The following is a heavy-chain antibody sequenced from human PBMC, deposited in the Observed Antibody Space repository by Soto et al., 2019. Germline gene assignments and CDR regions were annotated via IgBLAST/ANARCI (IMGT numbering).Heavy chain of an antibody. D-gene: IGHD2-21*01. J-gene: IGHJ4*02. CDR1: GGTFDLYA. Sequence: QVQVVQSGAEVKKPGSSVKVSCKISGGTFDLYALSWVRQAPGHGLEWMGGIIPTFSKSNYPQKFQGRVTITANESTNTVDLGLRSRTSDDTAIYYCASGPFTMIGYYFDFWGQGTRVTVSS. V-gene: IGHV1-69*01. CDR2: IIPTFSKS. CDR3: ASGPFTMIGYYFDF.